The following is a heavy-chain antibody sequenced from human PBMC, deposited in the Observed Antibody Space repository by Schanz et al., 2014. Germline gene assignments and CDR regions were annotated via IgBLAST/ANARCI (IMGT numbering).Heavy chain of an antibody. D-gene: IGHD2-8*01. Sequence: EVQLLESGGGLIQPGGSLRLSCAASGFIFGSSVMAWVRQAPGKGLEWVSGITGASDHIDYAESVKGRFTISRDNSKNTLYLQMNSLETEDTAVYYCTADNGHFAFDFWGQGTMVTVSS. J-gene: IGHJ3*01. CDR2: ITGASDHI. CDR1: GFIFGSSV. CDR3: TADNGHFAFDF. V-gene: IGHV3-23*01.